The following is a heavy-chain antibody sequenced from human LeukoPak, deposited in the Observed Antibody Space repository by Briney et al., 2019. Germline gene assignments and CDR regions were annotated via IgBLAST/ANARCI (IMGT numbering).Heavy chain of an antibody. CDR2: IYHSGST. Sequence: PSGTLSLTCAVSGGSISSSNWWSWVRQPPGKGLEWIGEIYHSGSTNYNPSLKSRVTISVDKSKNQFSLKLSSVTAADTAVYYCARVAYSSSWYGPQYFDYWGQGTLVTVSS. V-gene: IGHV4-4*02. CDR1: GGSISSSNW. CDR3: ARVAYSSSWYGPQYFDY. D-gene: IGHD6-13*01. J-gene: IGHJ4*02.